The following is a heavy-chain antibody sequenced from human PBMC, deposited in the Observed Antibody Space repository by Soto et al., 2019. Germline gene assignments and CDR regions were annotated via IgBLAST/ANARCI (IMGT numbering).Heavy chain of an antibody. CDR1: GYTFTSYA. D-gene: IGHD3-3*01. Sequence: RASVKVSCKASGYTFTSYAMHWVRQAPGQRLEWMGWINAGNGNTKYSQKFQGRVTITRDTSASTAYMELSSLRSEDTAVYYCASPYDFWSGHPLRYYYYGMDVWGQGTTVTVSS. V-gene: IGHV1-3*01. CDR3: ASPYDFWSGHPLRYYYYGMDV. J-gene: IGHJ6*02. CDR2: INAGNGNT.